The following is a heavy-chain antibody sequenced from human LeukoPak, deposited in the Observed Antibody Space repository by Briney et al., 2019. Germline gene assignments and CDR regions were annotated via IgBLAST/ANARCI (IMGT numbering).Heavy chain of an antibody. J-gene: IGHJ4*02. CDR3: ARDWYDY. Sequence: GGSLRLSCAASGFIFSSYAMSWVRQAPGKGLEWVSVIGGSGSYTYYADSAKGRFTISRDNSKDTLYLQMNSLRAEDTAVYYCARDWYDYWGQGTLVTVSS. CDR1: GFIFSSYA. CDR2: IGGSGSYT. V-gene: IGHV3-23*01. D-gene: IGHD6-13*01.